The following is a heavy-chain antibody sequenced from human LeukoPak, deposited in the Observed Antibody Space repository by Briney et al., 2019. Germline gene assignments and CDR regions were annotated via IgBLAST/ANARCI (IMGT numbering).Heavy chain of an antibody. CDR2: IQQDGSEK. J-gene: IGHJ6*02. CDR3: ARDSAVATSYGVDV. D-gene: IGHD6-19*01. Sequence: PGGSLRLSCGASGFAFRNYWMSWVRQAPGKGREWVANIQQDGSEKNYIDSVQGRFTISRDNAKTSLYLQMNSLRAEDTAVYYCARDSAVATSYGVDVWGQGTTVTVSS. V-gene: IGHV3-7*01. CDR1: GFAFRNYW.